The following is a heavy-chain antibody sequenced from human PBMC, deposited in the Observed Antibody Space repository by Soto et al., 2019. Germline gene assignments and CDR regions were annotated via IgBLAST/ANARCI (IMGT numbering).Heavy chain of an antibody. CDR2: IDTYGSAT. J-gene: IGHJ3*02. D-gene: IGHD6-19*01. V-gene: IGHV3-74*03. CDR3: ARVLKSSGWDNDVFDI. CDR1: GFTFSSYW. Sequence: LRLSCAASGFTFSSYWMHWVRQAPGKGLVWVSRIDTYGSATKYADSVRGRFTISRDNAKNTMSLQMNSLRAEDTAVYYCARVLKSSGWDNDVFDIWGQGTMVTVSS.